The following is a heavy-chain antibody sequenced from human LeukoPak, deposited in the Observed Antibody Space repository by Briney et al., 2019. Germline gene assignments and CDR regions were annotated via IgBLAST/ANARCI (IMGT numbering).Heavy chain of an antibody. V-gene: IGHV3-21*01. Sequence: PGGSLRLSYAASGFTFSRFSMNWVRQAPGKGLEWVSSISSSSSYIYYADSVKGRFTISRDNAKNSLYLQMNSLRAEDTAVYYCARGEEIVVVDNDYWGQGTLVTVSS. CDR3: ARGEEIVVVDNDY. J-gene: IGHJ4*02. D-gene: IGHD3-22*01. CDR1: GFTFSRFS. CDR2: ISSSSSYI.